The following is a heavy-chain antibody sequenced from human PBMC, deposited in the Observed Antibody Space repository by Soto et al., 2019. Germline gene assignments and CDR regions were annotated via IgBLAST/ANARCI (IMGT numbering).Heavy chain of an antibody. D-gene: IGHD4-17*01. Sequence: QVHLVQSGAEVKKPGSSVKVSCKASGLTFSSSTLTWVRQAPGQGPEGMGGIIPFFGSVDYAQKFQDRVTITADVSTSTPYMELRSLRSEDTAVYYCGRGHEYGGNSDAFEFWGQGTVVTVSS. CDR3: GRGHEYGGNSDAFEF. CDR1: GLTFSSST. V-gene: IGHV1-69*12. J-gene: IGHJ3*01. CDR2: IIPFFGSV.